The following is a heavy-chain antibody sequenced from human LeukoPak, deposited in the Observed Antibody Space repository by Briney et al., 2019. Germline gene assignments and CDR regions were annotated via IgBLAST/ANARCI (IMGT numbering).Heavy chain of an antibody. Sequence: ASVKVSCKASGYTFTGYYMHWVRQAPGQGLEWMGWINPNSVGTNYAQKFQGRVTMTRDTSISTAYMELSRLRSDDTAVYYCARVNVLRGSSSADYWGQGTLVTVSS. CDR2: INPNSVGT. D-gene: IGHD6-6*01. J-gene: IGHJ4*02. CDR3: ARVNVLRGSSSADY. CDR1: GYTFTGYY. V-gene: IGHV1-2*02.